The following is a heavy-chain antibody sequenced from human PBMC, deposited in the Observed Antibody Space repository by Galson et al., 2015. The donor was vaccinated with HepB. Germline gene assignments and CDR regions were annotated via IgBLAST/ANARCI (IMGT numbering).Heavy chain of an antibody. V-gene: IGHV3-48*01. CDR1: GFTFSTYS. CDR3: ARGEGRFDP. J-gene: IGHJ5*02. CDR2: ISSSSSTI. Sequence: SLRLSCAASGFTFSTYSMNWVRQAPGKGLEWVSYISSSSSTIYYADSVKGRFTISRDNAKNSLYLQVSSLRAEDTAVYYCARGEGRFDPWGQGTLVTVSS.